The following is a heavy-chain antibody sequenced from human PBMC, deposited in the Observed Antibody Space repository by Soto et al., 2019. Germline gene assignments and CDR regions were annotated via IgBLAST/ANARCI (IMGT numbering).Heavy chain of an antibody. CDR2: IYYSGST. CDR1: GDSVSSREYY. CDR3: ARHGGSQGYFDY. D-gene: IGHD3-16*01. V-gene: IGHV4-39*01. Sequence: SETLCLTCDVSGDSVSSREYYWGWIRQPPGKGLEWIGSIYYSGSTYYNPSLQSRVAISVDTSKDQFSLKLSSVTAADTAVYYCARHGGSQGYFDYWGQGTLVTVAS. J-gene: IGHJ4*02.